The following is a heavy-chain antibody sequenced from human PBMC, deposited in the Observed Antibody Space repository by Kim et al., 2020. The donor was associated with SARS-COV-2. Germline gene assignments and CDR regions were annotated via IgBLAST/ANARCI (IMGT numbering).Heavy chain of an antibody. CDR3: ARVPVSGYYGAVDY. CDR1: GGSISSGGYY. Sequence: SETLSLTCTVSGGSISSGGYYWSWIRQHPGKGLEWIGYIYYSGSTYYNPSLKSRVTISVDTSKNQFSLKLSSVTAADTAVYYCARVPVSGYYGAVDYWGQGTLVTVSS. D-gene: IGHD3-22*01. J-gene: IGHJ4*02. CDR2: IYYSGST. V-gene: IGHV4-31*03.